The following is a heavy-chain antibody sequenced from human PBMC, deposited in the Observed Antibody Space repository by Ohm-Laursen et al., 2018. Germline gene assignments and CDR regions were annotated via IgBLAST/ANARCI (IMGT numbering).Heavy chain of an antibody. Sequence: SDTLSLTCTVSGASISSEYWTWIRQPPGKGLEWIGDIYYRGTTNYNPSLKSRVTISVDTSKNQFSLKLSSVTAADTALYYCARIESDSGGYWYFGMDVWGQGTTVTVSS. CDR3: ARIESDSGGYWYFGMDV. CDR2: IYYRGTT. CDR1: GASISSEY. D-gene: IGHD3-22*01. J-gene: IGHJ6*02. V-gene: IGHV4-59*07.